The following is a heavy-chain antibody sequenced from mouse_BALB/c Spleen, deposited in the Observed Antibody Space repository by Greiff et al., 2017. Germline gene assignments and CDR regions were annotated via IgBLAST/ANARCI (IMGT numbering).Heavy chain of an antibody. CDR2: ISDGGSYT. Sequence: EVKLMESGGGLVKPGGSLKLSCAASGFTFSDYYMYWVRQTPEKRLEWVATISDGGSYTYYPDSVKGRFTISRDNAKNNLYLQMSSLKSEDTAMYYCARVRYDYYAMDYWGQGTSVTGSS. CDR3: ARVRYDYYAMDY. J-gene: IGHJ4*01. V-gene: IGHV5-4*02. CDR1: GFTFSDYY. D-gene: IGHD2-14*01.